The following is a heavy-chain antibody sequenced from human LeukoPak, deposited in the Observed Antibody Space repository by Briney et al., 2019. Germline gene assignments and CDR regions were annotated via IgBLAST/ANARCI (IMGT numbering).Heavy chain of an antibody. J-gene: IGHJ4*02. D-gene: IGHD4-17*01. V-gene: IGHV1-2*02. CDR1: GYTFTGYY. CDR2: INPNSGGT. CDR3: ARDMLPMTTVTTPGDY. Sequence: ASVKVSCKASGYTFTGYYMHWVRRAPGQGLEWMGWINPNSGGTNYAQKFQGRVTMTRDTSISTAYMEQSRLRSDDTAVYYCARDMLPMTTVTTPGDYWGQGTLVTVSS.